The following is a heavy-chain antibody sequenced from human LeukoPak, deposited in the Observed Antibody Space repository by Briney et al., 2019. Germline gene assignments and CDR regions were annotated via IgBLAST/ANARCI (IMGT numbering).Heavy chain of an antibody. V-gene: IGHV4-59*01. CDR1: GDSISSGF. D-gene: IGHD1-26*01. J-gene: IGHJ4*02. CDR2: IYYSGST. CDR3: ARILVVATAYFDY. Sequence: PSETLSLTCTVSGDSISSGFWSWIRQPPGKGLEWIGYIYYSGSTSYNPSLKSRVTISVDTSKNHFSLKLSSVTAADTAVYYCARILVVATAYFDYWGQGALVTVSS.